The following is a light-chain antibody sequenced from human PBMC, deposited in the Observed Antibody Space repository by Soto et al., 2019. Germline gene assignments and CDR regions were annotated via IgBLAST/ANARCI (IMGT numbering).Light chain of an antibody. J-gene: IGKJ4*01. V-gene: IGKV3-11*01. CDR2: DAL. Sequence: EIVLTQSPATLSLSPGERATLSCRASQSVGRHLAWYQQKPGQAPRLLIYDALNRATGVPASFSGSGSGTDFPLPIGSLEPEDFSVYYCQQRNNWPPATFGGGTKVEIK. CDR3: QQRNNWPPAT. CDR1: QSVGRH.